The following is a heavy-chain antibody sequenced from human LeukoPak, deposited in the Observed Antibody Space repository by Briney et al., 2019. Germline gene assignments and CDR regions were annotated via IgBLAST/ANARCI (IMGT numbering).Heavy chain of an antibody. CDR2: ISGSGGST. D-gene: IGHD3-10*01. J-gene: IGHJ5*02. CDR1: GFTFSSYS. CDR3: AKDKSYYGSGSYLPNWFDP. V-gene: IGHV3-23*01. Sequence: GSLRLSCAASGFTFSSYSMNWVRQAPGKGLEWVSAISGSGGSTYYADSVKGRFTISRDNSKNTLYLQMNSLRAEDTAVYYCAKDKSYYGSGSYLPNWFDPWGQGTLVTVSS.